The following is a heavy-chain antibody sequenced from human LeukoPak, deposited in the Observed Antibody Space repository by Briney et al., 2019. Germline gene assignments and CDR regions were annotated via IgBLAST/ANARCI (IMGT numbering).Heavy chain of an antibody. CDR2: INHSGST. D-gene: IGHD7-27*01. J-gene: IGHJ5*02. CDR3: ARLTGGWFDP. V-gene: IGHV4-34*01. Sequence: SETLSLTCAVYGGSFSGYYWSWIRQPPGKGLEWIGEINHSGSTNYNPSLKSRVTISVDTPKNQFSLKLSSVTAADTAVYYCARLTGGWFDPWGQGTLVTVSS. CDR1: GGSFSGYY.